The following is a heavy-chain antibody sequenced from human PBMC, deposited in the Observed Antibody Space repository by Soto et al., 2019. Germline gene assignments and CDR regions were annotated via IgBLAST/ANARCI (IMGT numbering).Heavy chain of an antibody. CDR1: GYTFTSYG. J-gene: IGHJ5*02. V-gene: IGHV1-18*01. CDR3: ARGPPPNEWFYTRWFDP. Sequence: GASVKVSCKASGYTFTSYGISWVRQAPGQGLEWMGWISAYNGNTNYAQKLQGRVTMTTDTSTSTAYMELRSLRSDDTAVYYCARGPPPNEWFYTRWFDPWGQGTLVTVSS. D-gene: IGHD3-3*01. CDR2: ISAYNGNT.